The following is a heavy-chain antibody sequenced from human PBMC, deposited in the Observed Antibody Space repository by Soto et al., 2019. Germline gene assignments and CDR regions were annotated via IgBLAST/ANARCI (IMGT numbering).Heavy chain of an antibody. V-gene: IGHV1-69*02. D-gene: IGHD6-13*01. J-gene: IGHJ1*01. CDR1: GGTFSSYT. CDR2: IIPILGIA. Sequence: SVKVSCKASGGTFSSYTISWVRQAPGQGLEWMGRIIPILGIANYAQKFQGRVTITADKSTSTAYMELSSLRSEDTAVYYCARAAAGYAEYFQHWGQGTLVTVSS. CDR3: ARAAAGYAEYFQH.